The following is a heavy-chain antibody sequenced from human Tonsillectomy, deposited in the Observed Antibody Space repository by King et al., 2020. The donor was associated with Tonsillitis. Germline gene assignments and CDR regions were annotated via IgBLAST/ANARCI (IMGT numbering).Heavy chain of an antibody. CDR3: AKLWIDFWGGYSAIPFWYFNL. V-gene: IGHV3-23*01. J-gene: IGHJ2*01. CDR1: GFTFSNFA. D-gene: IGHD3-3*01. CDR2: IGGSGGST. Sequence: VQLLESGGGLVQPGGSLRLSCAASGFTFSNFAMTWVRQAPGKGLEWVSAIGGSGGSTYYADSVKGRFTISRDNSKNTLYLQMNSLRAEDTAVYYCAKLWIDFWGGYSAIPFWYFNLWGRGTLVTVSS.